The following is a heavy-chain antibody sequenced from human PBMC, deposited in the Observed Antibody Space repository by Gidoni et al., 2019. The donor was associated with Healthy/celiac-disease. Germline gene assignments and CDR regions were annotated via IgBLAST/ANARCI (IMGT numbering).Heavy chain of an antibody. J-gene: IGHJ4*02. CDR2: IYYSGST. CDR1: GCSISSSSYY. V-gene: IGHV4-39*01. Sequence: QLQLQESGPGLVKPSETLSLNCTVSGCSISSSSYYWGWIRQPPGKGLEWIGSIYYSGSTYYTPSLKSRVTISVDTSKNQFSLKLSSVTAADTAVYYCANHVIRDGYNFDYWGQGTLVTVSS. D-gene: IGHD3-10*01. CDR3: ANHVIRDGYNFDY.